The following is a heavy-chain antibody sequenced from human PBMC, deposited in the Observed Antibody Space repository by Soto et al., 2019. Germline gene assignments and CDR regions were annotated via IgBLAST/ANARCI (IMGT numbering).Heavy chain of an antibody. CDR3: AREDIVVVPAALRD. CDR2: ISSSGSTI. CDR1: GFTFSDYY. V-gene: IGHV3-11*01. D-gene: IGHD2-2*01. Sequence: GGSLRLSCAASGFTFSDYYMSWIRQAPGKGLEWVSYISSSGSTIYYADSVKGRFTISRDNAKNSLYLQMNSLRAEDTAVYYCAREDIVVVPAALRDWGQGTLVTVSS. J-gene: IGHJ4*02.